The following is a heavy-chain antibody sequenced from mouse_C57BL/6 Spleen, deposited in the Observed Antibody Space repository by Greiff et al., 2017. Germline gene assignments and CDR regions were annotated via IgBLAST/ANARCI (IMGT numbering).Heavy chain of an antibody. CDR3: ARDYDEGYYAMDY. J-gene: IGHJ4*01. V-gene: IGHV1-54*01. D-gene: IGHD2-4*01. CDR1: GYAFTNYL. Sequence: QVQLQQSGAELVRPGTSVKVSCKASGYAFTNYLIEWVKQRPGQGLEWIGVINPGSGGTNYNETFKGKATLTADKSSSTAYMQLSSLTSEDSAVYFCARDYDEGYYAMDYWGQGTSVTVSA. CDR2: INPGSGGT.